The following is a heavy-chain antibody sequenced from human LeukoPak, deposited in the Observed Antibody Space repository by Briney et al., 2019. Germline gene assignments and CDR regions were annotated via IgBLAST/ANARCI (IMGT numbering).Heavy chain of an antibody. J-gene: IGHJ4*02. Sequence: PSETLSLTCSISGGSISNKYWSWIRQPPGKGLEWIGYIYYTGSTSYNPSLKSRVTISLDKSKNQFSLKLTSVTAADTAVYYCARGGSSWYYFDYWGQGTLVTVSS. CDR1: GGSISNKY. D-gene: IGHD6-13*01. V-gene: IGHV4-59*08. CDR2: IYYTGST. CDR3: ARGGSSWYYFDY.